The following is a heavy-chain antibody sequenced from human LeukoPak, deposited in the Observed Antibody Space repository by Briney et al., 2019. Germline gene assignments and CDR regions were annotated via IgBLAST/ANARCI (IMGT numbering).Heavy chain of an antibody. J-gene: IGHJ1*01. CDR3: AREGSEWYQLERDFQH. CDR2: ISAYNGNT. D-gene: IGHD2-2*01. V-gene: IGHV1-18*01. Sequence: ASVKVSCKASGYTFTSYGISWVRQAPGQGLEWMGWISAYNGNTNYAQKLQGRVTMTTDTSTSTAYMELRSLRSEDTAVYYCAREGSEWYQLERDFQHWGQGTLVTVSS. CDR1: GYTFTSYG.